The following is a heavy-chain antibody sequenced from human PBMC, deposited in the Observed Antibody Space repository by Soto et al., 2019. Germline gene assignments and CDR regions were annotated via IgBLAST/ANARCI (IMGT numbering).Heavy chain of an antibody. CDR1: GASISGFY. J-gene: IGHJ5*02. CDR2: IYATGTT. Sequence: PSETLSLTCPVSGASISGFYWSWIRKSAGKGLEWIGRIYATGTTDYNPSLKSRVMMSVDTSKKQFSLKLRSVTAADTAVYYCVRDGTKTLRDWFDPWGQGISVTVS. V-gene: IGHV4-4*07. D-gene: IGHD1-1*01. CDR3: VRDGTKTLRDWFDP.